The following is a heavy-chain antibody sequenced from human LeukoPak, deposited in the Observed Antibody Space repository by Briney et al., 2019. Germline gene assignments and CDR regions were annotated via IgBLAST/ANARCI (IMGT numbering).Heavy chain of an antibody. CDR3: ARDRVYYDSSGYYGPFDY. Sequence: PGGSLRLSCAASGFTFNNYAMSWVRQAPGKGLEWVSSISSSSSYIYYADSVKGRFTISRDNAKNSLYLQMNSLRAEDTAVYYCARDRVYYDSSGYYGPFDYWGQGTLVTVSS. D-gene: IGHD3-22*01. V-gene: IGHV3-21*01. CDR1: GFTFNNYA. J-gene: IGHJ4*02. CDR2: ISSSSSYI.